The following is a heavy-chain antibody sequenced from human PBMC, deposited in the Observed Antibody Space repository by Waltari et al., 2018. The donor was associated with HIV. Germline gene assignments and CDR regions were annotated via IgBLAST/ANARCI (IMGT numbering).Heavy chain of an antibody. CDR3: ARDSSREGSGSYYY. CDR2: INPNSGGT. D-gene: IGHD3-10*01. V-gene: IGHV1-2*06. CDR1: GYTFTGYY. J-gene: IGHJ4*02. Sequence: QVQLVQSGAEVKKPGASVKVSCKASGYTFTGYYMHWVRQAPGQGLEWMGRINPNSGGTNYAQKFQGRVTMTRDTSISTAYMELSRLRSDDTAMYYCARDSSREGSGSYYYWGQGTLVTVSS.